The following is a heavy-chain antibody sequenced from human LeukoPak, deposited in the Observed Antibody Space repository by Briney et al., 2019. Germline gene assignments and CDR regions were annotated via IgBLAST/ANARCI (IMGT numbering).Heavy chain of an antibody. D-gene: IGHD4-11*01. V-gene: IGHV4-39*07. J-gene: IGHJ5*02. Sequence: SETLSLTCTVSGGSISSSSYYWGWIRQPPGKGLEWIGSIYTSGSTNYNPSLKSRVTISVDTSKNQFSLKLSSVTAADTAVYYCARTATVVYWFDPWGQGTLVTVSS. CDR3: ARTATVVYWFDP. CDR2: IYTSGST. CDR1: GGSISSSSYY.